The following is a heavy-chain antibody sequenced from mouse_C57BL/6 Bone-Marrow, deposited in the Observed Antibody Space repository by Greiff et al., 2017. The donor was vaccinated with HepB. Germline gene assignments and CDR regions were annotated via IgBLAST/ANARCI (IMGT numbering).Heavy chain of an antibody. V-gene: IGHV7-3*01. CDR1: GFTFTDYY. CDR3: ARYTPLYYYGPHFDY. J-gene: IGHJ2*01. CDR2: IRNKANGYTT. Sequence: EVKLVESGGGLVQPGGSLSLSCAASGFTFTDYYMSWVRQPPGKALEWLGFIRNKANGYTTEYSASVKGRFTISRDNSQSILYLQMNALRAEDSATYYWARYTPLYYYGPHFDYWGQGTTLTVSS. D-gene: IGHD1-1*01.